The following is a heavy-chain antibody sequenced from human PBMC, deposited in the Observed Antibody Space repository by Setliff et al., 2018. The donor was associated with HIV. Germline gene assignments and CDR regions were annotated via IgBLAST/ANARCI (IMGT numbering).Heavy chain of an antibody. CDR2: INANTGNP. V-gene: IGHV7-4-1*01. CDR3: ARVYYDSSGYYYGNRGHFDY. D-gene: IGHD3-22*01. Sequence: ASVKVSCKASGYTFTSYAMNWVRQAPGQGLEWMGWINANTGNPTYAQGFTGRFVFSLDTSVSTAYLQIGSLKAEDTAVYYCARVYYDSSGYYYGNRGHFDYWGQGTLVTVSS. J-gene: IGHJ4*02. CDR1: GYTFTSYA.